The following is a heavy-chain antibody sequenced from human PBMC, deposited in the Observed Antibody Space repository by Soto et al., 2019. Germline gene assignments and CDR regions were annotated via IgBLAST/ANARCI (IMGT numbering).Heavy chain of an antibody. Sequence: QVQLVESGGGVVQPGRSLRLSCAASGFTFSSHGMHWVRQAPGKGLEWVAVISFDGRKKYYADSVKGRFTISRDNSKNPLELKKNSPGGEDTATYYRGGEEGFAGGVARDHYGKDGWGQGATVTVSS. CDR2: ISFDGRKK. D-gene: IGHD2-15*01. J-gene: IGHJ6*01. V-gene: IGHV3-30*03. CDR3: GGEEGFAGGVARDHYGKDG. CDR1: GFTFSSHG.